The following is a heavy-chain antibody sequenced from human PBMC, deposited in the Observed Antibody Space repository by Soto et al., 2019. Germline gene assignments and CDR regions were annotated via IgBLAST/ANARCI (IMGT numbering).Heavy chain of an antibody. CDR3: ARNCEHFDY. J-gene: IGHJ4*02. V-gene: IGHV3-11*01. D-gene: IGHD2-21*01. CDR1: GFTLSDFY. CDR2: ISSSGRTI. Sequence: PGGSLRLSCAASGFTLSDFYMSWIRQAPGKGLEWVSYISSSGRTIFYADSVRGRFTISRDNAENSLDLQMNSLRAEDTALYYCARNCEHFDYWGQGTLVTVSS.